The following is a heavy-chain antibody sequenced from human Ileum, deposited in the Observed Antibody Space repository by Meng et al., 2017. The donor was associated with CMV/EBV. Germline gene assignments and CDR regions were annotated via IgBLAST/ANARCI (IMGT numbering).Heavy chain of an antibody. V-gene: IGHV4-39*07. D-gene: IGHD2/OR15-2a*01. J-gene: IGHJ4*02. CDR2: IYYSGRT. Sequence: LTCTVSDASISSMSSFWAWLRQPPGKGLEWIGSIYYSGRTYYSPSLTSRLTISKDTSKSQFSLKLSSVTAADTAVYYCARGNGNYFFWGQGTLVTVSS. CDR3: ARGNGNYFF. CDR1: DASISSMSSF.